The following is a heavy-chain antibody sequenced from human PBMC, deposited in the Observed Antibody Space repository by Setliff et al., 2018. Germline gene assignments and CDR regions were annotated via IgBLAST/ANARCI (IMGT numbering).Heavy chain of an antibody. J-gene: IGHJ6*03. V-gene: IGHV4-34*01. CDR2: INQSGST. D-gene: IGHD2-21*02. CDR3: GGDWRAHYMDV. Sequence: PSETLSLTCGVYGWSFSSHFWTWIRQPPGKGLEWIGEINQSGSTNYNPSLKSRVSMSLDTSKNQFSLTLSSVTAADTAVYYCGGDWRAHYMDVWGKGTTVTVSS. CDR1: GWSFSSHF.